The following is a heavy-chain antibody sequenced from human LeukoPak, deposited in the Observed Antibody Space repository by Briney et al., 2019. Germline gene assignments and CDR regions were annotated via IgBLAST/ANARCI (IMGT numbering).Heavy chain of an antibody. V-gene: IGHV4-34*01. J-gene: IGHJ3*02. CDR1: GGSFSGYY. CDR3: AAESGLTCPPCAFDI. D-gene: IGHD3-3*01. CDR2: INHSGST. Sequence: PSETLSLTCAVYGGSFSGYYWSWIRQPPGKGLEWIGEINHSGSTNYNPSLKSRVTISVDTSKNQFSLKLSSVTAADTAVYYCAAESGLTCPPCAFDIWGQGTMVTVSS.